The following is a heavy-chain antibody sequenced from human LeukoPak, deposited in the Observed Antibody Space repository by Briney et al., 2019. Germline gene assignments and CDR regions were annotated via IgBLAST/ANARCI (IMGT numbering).Heavy chain of an antibody. CDR2: LSGSGGGT. V-gene: IGHV3-23*01. Sequence: GGSLRLSCAVSGITLSNYGMSWVRQAPGKGLEWVAGLSGSGGGTNYADSVKGRFTISRDNAKNTLYLQMNSLRAEDTAVYYCAKEMRFGGAEDYWGQGTLVTVSS. CDR1: GITLSNYG. D-gene: IGHD3-10*01. J-gene: IGHJ4*02. CDR3: AKEMRFGGAEDY.